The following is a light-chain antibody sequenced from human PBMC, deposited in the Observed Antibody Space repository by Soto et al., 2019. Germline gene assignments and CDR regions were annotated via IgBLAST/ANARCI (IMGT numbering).Light chain of an antibody. V-gene: IGLV8-61*01. CDR1: SGSVSTTYY. J-gene: IGLJ2*01. Sequence: QTVVTQEPSFSVSPGGTVTLTCGLTSGSVSTTYYPSWYQQTPGHAPRTLIYSTNIRSSWVPDRFSGSILGNKAALTITGAQADDESDYHCMLYMGGGLVVFGGGTKLTVL. CDR2: STN. CDR3: MLYMGGGLVV.